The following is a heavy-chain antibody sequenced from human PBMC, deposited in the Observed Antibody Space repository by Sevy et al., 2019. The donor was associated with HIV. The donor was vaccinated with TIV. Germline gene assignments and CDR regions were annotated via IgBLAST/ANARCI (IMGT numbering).Heavy chain of an antibody. CDR1: GFALDGYT. CDR2: ISWDGHST. CDR3: ARDFMGPTTFGTQFDY. Sequence: GGSLRLSCLASGFALDGYTMHWVRQAPGKSLQWVSLISWDGHSTYYADSVKGRFTISRDNSKNSVFLQMDSLSTEDTAFYYCARDFMGPTTFGTQFDYWGQRTLVTVSS. J-gene: IGHJ4*02. D-gene: IGHD3-10*02. V-gene: IGHV3-43*01.